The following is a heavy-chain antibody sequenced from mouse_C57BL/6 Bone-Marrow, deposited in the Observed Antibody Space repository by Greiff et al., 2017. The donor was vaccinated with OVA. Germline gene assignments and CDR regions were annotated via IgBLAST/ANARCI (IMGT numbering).Heavy chain of an antibody. CDR2: INPNNGGT. J-gene: IGHJ4*01. V-gene: IGHV1-18*01. CDR3: ARWGYDPYAMDY. D-gene: IGHD2-2*01. Sequence: VQLQQSGPELVKPGASVKIPCKASGYTFTDYNMDWVKQSHGKSLEWIGDINPNNGGTIYNQKFKGKATLTVDKSSSTAYMELCSLTSEDTAVYYCARWGYDPYAMDYWGQGTSVTVSS. CDR1: GYTFTDYN.